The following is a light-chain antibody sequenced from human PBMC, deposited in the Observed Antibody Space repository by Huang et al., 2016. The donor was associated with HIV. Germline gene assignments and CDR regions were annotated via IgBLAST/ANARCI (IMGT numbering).Light chain of an antibody. CDR2: AAS. J-gene: IGKJ4*01. CDR3: QQSRTLPRT. V-gene: IGKV1-39*01. Sequence: DIQLTQSPSSLSASVGDAITITCRASQNIVYSLSWFQQRPGQAPKAIVYAASRLHSGVPSKFSATGCQTNFTLSISGLGPEDFATYYCQQSRTLPRTYGGGTKVDI. CDR1: QNIVYS.